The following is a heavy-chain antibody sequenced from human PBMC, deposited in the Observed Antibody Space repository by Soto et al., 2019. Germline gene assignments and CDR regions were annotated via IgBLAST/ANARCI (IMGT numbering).Heavy chain of an antibody. CDR2: INPSGGST. CDR1: GYTFTSYY. J-gene: IGHJ4*02. Sequence: ASVNVSCKASGYTFTSYYMHWVRQAPGQGLEWLGIINPSGGSTSYAQKFRGRVTMTRDTSTSTVYMELSSLRSEDTAVYYCARDRGHSSSWDYFDYWGLGTLVTVSS. CDR3: ARDRGHSSSWDYFDY. V-gene: IGHV1-46*01. D-gene: IGHD6-13*01.